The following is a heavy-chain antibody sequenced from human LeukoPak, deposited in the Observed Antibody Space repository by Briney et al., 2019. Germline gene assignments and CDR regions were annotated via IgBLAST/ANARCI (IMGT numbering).Heavy chain of an antibody. J-gene: IGHJ5*02. CDR2: IYYSGST. Sequence: SQNLSLTCTVSGGSMSSGDYYWSWIHQPPGKGLEWIGYIYYSGSTYYNPSLKSRVTISVDTSKNQFSLKLSSVTAADTAVYYCARNTEGASGFDPWGQGTLVTVSS. CDR1: GGSMSSGDYY. V-gene: IGHV4-30-4*01. CDR3: ARNTEGASGFDP. D-gene: IGHD1-26*01.